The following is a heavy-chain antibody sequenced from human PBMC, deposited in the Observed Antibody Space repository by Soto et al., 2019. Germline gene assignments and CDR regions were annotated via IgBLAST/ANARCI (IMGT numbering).Heavy chain of an antibody. D-gene: IGHD4-17*01. V-gene: IGHV3-30*03. Sequence: GGSRRLSCGASGITFSAFGLHWVRQAPGKGLEWVAVISHDGNDKYYTDSVKGRFTISRDNSKNTLYLQMNSLRGEDTAIYFCATDLGTTVTTYNFFDPWGQGALVTVSS. CDR2: ISHDGNDK. J-gene: IGHJ5*02. CDR3: ATDLGTTVTTYNFFDP. CDR1: GITFSAFG.